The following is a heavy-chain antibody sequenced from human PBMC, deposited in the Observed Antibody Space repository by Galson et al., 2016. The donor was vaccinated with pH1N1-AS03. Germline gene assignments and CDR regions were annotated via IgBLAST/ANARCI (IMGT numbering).Heavy chain of an antibody. CDR2: IIPILGIT. Sequence: SVKVSCKASGGTFSKYTFNWVRQAPGQGLEWMGRIIPILGITNYAQKFQDRVTITADKSTSTAYMELSSLRSEDTAMYYCATGDLGSYRFDPWGQGTLVTTSS. V-gene: IGHV1-69*02. J-gene: IGHJ5*02. CDR1: GGTFSKYT. CDR3: ATGDLGSYRFDP. D-gene: IGHD3-16*02.